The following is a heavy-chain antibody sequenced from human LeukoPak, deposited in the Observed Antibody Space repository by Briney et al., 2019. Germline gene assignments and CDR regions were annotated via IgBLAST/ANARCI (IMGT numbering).Heavy chain of an antibody. CDR3: ARVFYSSLTYYFDY. CDR2: ISYDGSNK. Sequence: GGSLRLSCAASGFTFSSYAMHWVRQAPGKGLEWVAVISYDGSNKYYADSVKGRFTISRDNSKNTLYLQMNSLRAEDTAVYYCARVFYSSLTYYFDYWGQGTLVTVSS. V-gene: IGHV3-30*04. CDR1: GFTFSSYA. J-gene: IGHJ4*02. D-gene: IGHD6-13*01.